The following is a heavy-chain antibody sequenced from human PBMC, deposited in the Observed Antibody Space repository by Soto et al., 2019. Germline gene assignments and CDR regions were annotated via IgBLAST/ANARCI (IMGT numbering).Heavy chain of an antibody. CDR2: ISAYNGNT. J-gene: IGHJ4*02. CDR1: GYTFTSYG. CDR3: ARAPTFTYYYDSSGYSYFDY. D-gene: IGHD3-22*01. Sequence: ASVKVSCKASGYTFTSYGMSWVRQAPGQGLEWMGWISAYNGNTNYAQKLQGRVTMTTDTSTSTAYMELRSLRSDDTAVYYCARAPTFTYYYDSSGYSYFDYWGQGTLVTVSS. V-gene: IGHV1-18*01.